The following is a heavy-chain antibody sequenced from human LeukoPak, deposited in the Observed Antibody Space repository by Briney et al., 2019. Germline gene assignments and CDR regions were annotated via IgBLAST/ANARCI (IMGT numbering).Heavy chain of an antibody. J-gene: IGHJ6*02. D-gene: IGHD5-18*01. Sequence: GGSLRLSCAASGFTFSTYGMHWVRQAPGKGLVWVSRVNSDGSSTRCADSVKGRFTISRDNAKNTLFLQVNSLRAEDTAVYYCARNTFGSPYSMDVWGQGTTVTVSS. CDR1: GFTFSTYG. CDR3: ARNTFGSPYSMDV. V-gene: IGHV3-74*01. CDR2: VNSDGSST.